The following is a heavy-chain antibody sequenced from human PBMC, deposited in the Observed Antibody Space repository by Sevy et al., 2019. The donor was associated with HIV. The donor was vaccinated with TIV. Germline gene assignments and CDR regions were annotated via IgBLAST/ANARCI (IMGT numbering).Heavy chain of an antibody. Sequence: GGSLRLSCAASGFTFSSYAMSWVRQAPGKGLEWVSAISGSGGSTYYADSVKGRFTISRDNSKNTLYLQMNSLRAEETAVYYCAKSTMVRGAVDYWGQGTLVTVSS. CDR2: ISGSGGST. CDR3: AKSTMVRGAVDY. D-gene: IGHD3-10*01. V-gene: IGHV3-23*01. J-gene: IGHJ4*02. CDR1: GFTFSSYA.